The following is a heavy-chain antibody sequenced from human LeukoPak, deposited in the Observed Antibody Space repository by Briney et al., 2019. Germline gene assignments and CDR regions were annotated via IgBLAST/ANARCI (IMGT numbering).Heavy chain of an antibody. CDR2: IYYSGST. Sequence: SETLSLTCTVSGGSISSHYWSWIRQPPGMGLEWIGYIYYSGSTNYNPSLKSRVTISVDTSKNQFSLKLSSVTAADTAVYYCARVGGSGSYYGRGYFDYWGQGTLVTVSS. CDR1: GGSISSHY. J-gene: IGHJ4*02. V-gene: IGHV4-59*11. CDR3: ARVGGSGSYYGRGYFDY. D-gene: IGHD1-26*01.